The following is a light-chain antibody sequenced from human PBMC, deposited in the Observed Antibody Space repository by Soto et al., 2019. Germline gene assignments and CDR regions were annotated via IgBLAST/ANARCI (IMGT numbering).Light chain of an antibody. J-gene: IGLJ1*01. CDR1: SSDAGGSNF. V-gene: IGLV2-14*01. Sequence: QSVLKQPASVSGAPLPSIRIGWIGTSSDAGGSNFVSWYQQHPGKAPKLMIYDATNRPSGVSNRFSGSKSGNTASLTISGLQAEDEADYYCSSYTSSGTDVFGTGTKVTVL. CDR3: SSYTSSGTDV. CDR2: DAT.